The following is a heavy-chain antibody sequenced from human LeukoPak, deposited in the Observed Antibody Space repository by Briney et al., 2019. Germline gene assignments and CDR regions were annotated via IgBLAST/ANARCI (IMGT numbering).Heavy chain of an antibody. CDR1: GDSISSSHW. V-gene: IGHV4-4*02. Sequence: PSETLSLTCGVSGDSISSSHWWTWIRQPPGKGLEWIGEIFHAGSTNYNSSLESRVTISVDKSKNQFSLKLTSVTAADTAVYYCARAYGDYRWFFDFWGPGTLVTASS. J-gene: IGHJ4*02. D-gene: IGHD4-17*01. CDR2: IFHAGST. CDR3: ARAYGDYRWFFDF.